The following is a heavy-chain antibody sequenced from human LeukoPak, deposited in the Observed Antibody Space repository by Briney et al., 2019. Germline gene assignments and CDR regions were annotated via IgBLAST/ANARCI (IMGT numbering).Heavy chain of an antibody. D-gene: IGHD3-3*01. Sequence: SETLSLTCTVSGGSISSYYWSWIRQPAGKGLEWIGRIYTSGSTNYNPSLKSRVTMSVDTSKNQFSLKLSSVTAADTAVYYCARGFEEGRFWSGYYDYWGQGTLVTVSS. CDR1: GGSISSYY. V-gene: IGHV4-4*07. CDR2: IYTSGST. J-gene: IGHJ4*02. CDR3: ARGFEEGRFWSGYYDY.